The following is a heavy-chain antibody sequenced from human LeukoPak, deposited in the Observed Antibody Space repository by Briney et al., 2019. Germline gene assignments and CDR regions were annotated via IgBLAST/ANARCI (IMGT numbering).Heavy chain of an antibody. CDR1: GGSISGSSYY. V-gene: IGHV4-39*01. CDR2: IYYSGST. D-gene: IGHD3-16*02. J-gene: IGHJ4*02. Sequence: YPSETLSLTCTVSGGSISGSSYYWGWIRQPPGKGLEWIGSIYYSGSTYYNPSLKSRVTISVDTSKNQFSLKLSSVTAADTAVYYCARRDDGSYVWGSYRYLETFFDYWGQGTLVTVSS. CDR3: ARRDDGSYVWGSYRYLETFFDY.